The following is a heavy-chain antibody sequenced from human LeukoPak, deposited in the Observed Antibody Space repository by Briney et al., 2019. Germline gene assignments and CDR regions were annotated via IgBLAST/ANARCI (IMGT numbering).Heavy chain of an antibody. CDR2: IRYSGSNT. V-gene: IGHV3-30*02. J-gene: IGHJ2*01. CDR1: GFTFSSYG. CDR3: ARVRGDCSGGSCYSGYFDL. Sequence: PGGSLRLSCAASGFTFSSYGMHWVRQAPGKGLEWVTFIRYSGSNTYYADSVKGRFTISRDNSKHTLYLQMNSLRPEDTAVYYCARVRGDCSGGSCYSGYFDLWGRGTLVTVSS. D-gene: IGHD2-15*01.